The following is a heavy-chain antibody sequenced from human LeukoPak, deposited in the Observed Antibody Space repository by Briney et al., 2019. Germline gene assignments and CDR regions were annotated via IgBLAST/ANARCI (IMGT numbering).Heavy chain of an antibody. V-gene: IGHV4-30-4*08. D-gene: IGHD3-3*01. Sequence: SQTLSLTCTVSGGSISSGDYYWSWIRQPPGKGLEWIGYIYYSGSTYYNPSLKSRVTISVDTSKNQFSLKLSSVTAADTAVYYCASTTIFGVVTDDNWSDPWGQGTLVTVSS. CDR3: ASTTIFGVVTDDNWSDP. CDR2: IYYSGST. J-gene: IGHJ5*02. CDR1: GGSISSGDYY.